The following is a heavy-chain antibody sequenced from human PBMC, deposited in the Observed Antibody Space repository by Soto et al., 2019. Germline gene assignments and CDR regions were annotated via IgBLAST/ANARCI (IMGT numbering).Heavy chain of an antibody. CDR3: ARGWVVTAFDI. CDR2: INAYNGNT. J-gene: IGHJ3*02. Sequence: ASVKVSCKAAGYTFTSNGIRWGRQDPGQRLEWMGWINAYNGNTNYTQKFQGRVTITRDTSTSTAYMKLSSLRSEDTAVYYCARGWVVTAFDIWGQGTMVTVSS. D-gene: IGHD3-10*01. CDR1: GYTFTSNG. V-gene: IGHV1-18*01.